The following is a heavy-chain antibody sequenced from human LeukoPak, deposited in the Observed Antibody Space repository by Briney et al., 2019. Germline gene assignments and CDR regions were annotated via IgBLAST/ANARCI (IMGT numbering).Heavy chain of an antibody. Sequence: SETLSLTCTVSGDSISTYSWSWIRQPPGKGLEWIGSIYHSGSTNYNPSLKSRVTISVDTSKNQFSLKLSSVTAADTAVYYCACLDYWGQGTLVTVSS. J-gene: IGHJ4*02. CDR1: GDSISTYS. CDR3: ACLDY. CDR2: IYHSGST. V-gene: IGHV4-59*01.